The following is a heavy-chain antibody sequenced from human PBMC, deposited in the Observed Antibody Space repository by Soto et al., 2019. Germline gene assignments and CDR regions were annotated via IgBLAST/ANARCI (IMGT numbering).Heavy chain of an antibody. D-gene: IGHD3-22*01. CDR1: GFTLSSYD. Sequence: GSLRLSCAASGFTLSSYDMHWVRKATGKGLEWVSAIGTAGDTYYPGSVKGRFTISRENAKNSLYLQMNSLRAGDTAVYYCARAYYYDSSGYYSFDYWGQGTLVTVSS. CDR2: IGTAGDT. CDR3: ARAYYYDSSGYYSFDY. V-gene: IGHV3-13*01. J-gene: IGHJ4*02.